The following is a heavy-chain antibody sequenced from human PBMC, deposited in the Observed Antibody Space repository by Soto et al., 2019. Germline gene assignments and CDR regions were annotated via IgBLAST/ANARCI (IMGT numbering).Heavy chain of an antibody. CDR3: VRDSLMRTS. CDR2: ISSGSSYI. CDR1: GFTFSSYM. Sequence: GPLRLSCAGSGFTFSSYMMNWFRQAPGKVLEWVASISSGSSYIYYADALKGRFTISRDDAKSSVYLQMNSLRDEDTAVYYCVRDSLMRTSWGQGXRVTVSS. J-gene: IGHJ5*02. V-gene: IGHV3-21*01.